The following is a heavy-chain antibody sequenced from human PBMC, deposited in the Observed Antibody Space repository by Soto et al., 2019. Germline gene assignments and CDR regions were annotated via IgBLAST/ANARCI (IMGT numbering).Heavy chain of an antibody. CDR2: IYYSGST. CDR1: GGSISSYY. V-gene: IGHV4-59*08. CDR3: ARIVVPGSYFDY. Sequence: QVQLQESGPGLVKPSETLSLTCTVSGGSISSYYWSWIRQPPGKGLEWIGYIYYSGSTNYNPSLKSRXXTXVXXSKSQFSRKLSSVTAADTAVYYCARIVVPGSYFDYWGQGTLVTVSS. J-gene: IGHJ4*02. D-gene: IGHD2-2*01.